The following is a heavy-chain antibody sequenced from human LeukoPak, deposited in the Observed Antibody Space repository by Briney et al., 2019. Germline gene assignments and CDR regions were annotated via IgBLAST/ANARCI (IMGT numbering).Heavy chain of an antibody. CDR1: GFTFTGYY. CDR3: ARDYRGFTYYYDSSGQGAFDI. J-gene: IGHJ3*02. Sequence: ASVKVSCKTSGFTFTGYYMHWVRQAPGQGLEWMGIINPSGGSTSYAQKFQGRVTMTRDTSTSTVYMELSSLRSEDTAVYYCARDYRGFTYYYDSSGQGAFDIWGQGTMVTVSS. D-gene: IGHD3-22*01. V-gene: IGHV1-46*01. CDR2: INPSGGST.